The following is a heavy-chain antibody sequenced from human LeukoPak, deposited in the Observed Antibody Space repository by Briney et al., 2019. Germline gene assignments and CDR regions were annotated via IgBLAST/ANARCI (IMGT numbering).Heavy chain of an antibody. CDR2: ISAYNGNT. J-gene: IGHJ3*02. V-gene: IGHV1-18*01. CDR1: GYTFTSYG. D-gene: IGHD3-3*01. Sequence: ASVKVSCKASGYTFTSYGISWVRQAPGQGLEWMGWISAYNGNTNYAQKLQGRVTMTTDTSTSTAYMELRSLRSDDTAVYYCAKDHQMDFWSGWRGAFDIWGQGTMVTVSS. CDR3: AKDHQMDFWSGWRGAFDI.